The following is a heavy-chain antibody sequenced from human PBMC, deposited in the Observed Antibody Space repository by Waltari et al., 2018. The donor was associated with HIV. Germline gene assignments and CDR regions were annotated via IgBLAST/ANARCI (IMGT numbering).Heavy chain of an antibody. Sequence: QVQLQQSGPGLVKPSETLSLTCIVSGGSISSYYWSWIRQPPGKGLEWIGYIYYSGSTNYNPSRKSRVTISVDTSKNQISLKLSSATAADTAVYYCASSKVRGVIYFDYWGQGTLVTVSS. CDR3: ASSKVRGVIYFDY. CDR2: IYYSGST. D-gene: IGHD3-10*01. CDR1: GGSISSYY. J-gene: IGHJ4*02. V-gene: IGHV4-59*01.